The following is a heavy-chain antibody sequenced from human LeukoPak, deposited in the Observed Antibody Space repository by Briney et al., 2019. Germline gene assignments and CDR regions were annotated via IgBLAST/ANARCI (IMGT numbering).Heavy chain of an antibody. D-gene: IGHD5-24*01. CDR2: IGISSGNT. J-gene: IGHJ4*02. CDR3: ARDYKYAFDN. V-gene: IGHV3-48*01. Sequence: GGSLRLSCAASGFTFSAYSMNWVRQAPGKGLEWISYIGISSGNTKYEDSVKGRFTISGDKAKKSLYLQMNSLRVEDTAVYYCARDYKYAFDNWGQGTLVTVSS. CDR1: GFTFSAYS.